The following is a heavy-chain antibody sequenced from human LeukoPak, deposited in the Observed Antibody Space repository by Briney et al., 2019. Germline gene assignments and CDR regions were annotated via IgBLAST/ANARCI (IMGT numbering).Heavy chain of an antibody. J-gene: IGHJ4*02. CDR2: TYKSGNT. V-gene: IGHV4-59*08. CDR1: GGSISSYY. CDR3: ARHGYASGSGYFDY. D-gene: IGHD3-10*01. Sequence: SETLSLTCTVSGGSISSYYWSWIRHPPGKGLEWISYTYKSGNTNYNPSLDSPVTISVRTSTNRLSLTLHSVTAADTAVYYCARHGYASGSGYFDYWGQGTLVTVSS.